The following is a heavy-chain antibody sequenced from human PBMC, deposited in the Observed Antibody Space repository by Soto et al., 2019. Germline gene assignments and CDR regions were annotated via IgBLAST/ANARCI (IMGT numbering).Heavy chain of an antibody. Sequence: GGALRLSCAASGFTFSSYGMHWVRQAPGKGLEWVAVISYDGSNKYYADSVKGRFTISRDNSKSTLYLQMSSLRAEDMAVYYCARDYCPGGVCYTIFDYWGQGTLVTVSS. D-gene: IGHD2-8*02. CDR1: GFTFSSYG. CDR3: ARDYCPGGVCYTIFDY. J-gene: IGHJ4*02. CDR2: ISYDGSNK. V-gene: IGHV3-30*03.